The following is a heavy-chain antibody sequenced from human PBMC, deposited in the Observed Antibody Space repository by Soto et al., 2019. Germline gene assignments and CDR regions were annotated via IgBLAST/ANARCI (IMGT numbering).Heavy chain of an antibody. CDR2: IYHSGST. D-gene: IGHD5-18*01. Sequence: SETLSLTCTVSGGSISSGDYYWSWIRQPPGKGLEWIGEIYHSGSTNYNPSLKSRVTISVDASKDQFSLRLSSVTAADTGVYYCARDSDTGMEELDYWGQGTLVTVSS. V-gene: IGHV4-39*02. CDR3: ARDSDTGMEELDY. CDR1: GGSISSGDYY. J-gene: IGHJ4*02.